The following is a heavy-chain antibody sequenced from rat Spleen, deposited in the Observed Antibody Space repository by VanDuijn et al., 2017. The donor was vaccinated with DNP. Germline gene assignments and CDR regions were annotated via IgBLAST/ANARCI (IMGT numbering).Heavy chain of an antibody. CDR1: RLTFSNYD. V-gene: IGHV5-27*01. D-gene: IGHD1-12*02. CDR2: ISTSGGRT. Sequence: EVQLVESGGGLVQPGRSLNLSCAASRLTFSNYDMAWVRQTPTKGLDWVASISTSGGRTYHRDSVKGRFTVSRDNARGTLYLQMDSLRSEDTATYYCTTPDGAWGQGVMVTVSS. CDR3: TTPDGA. J-gene: IGHJ2*01.